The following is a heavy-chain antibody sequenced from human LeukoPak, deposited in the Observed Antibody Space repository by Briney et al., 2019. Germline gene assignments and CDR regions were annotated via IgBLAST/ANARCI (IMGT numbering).Heavy chain of an antibody. CDR3: AFSLGDGSGSSFNWFDS. Sequence: PGESLKISCKGSGYSFTSYWIGWVRQMPGKGLEWMGIIYPGDSDTRYSPSFQGQVTISADKSISTVYLQWNSLKASDTAMYYCAFSLGDGSGSSFNWFDSWGQGTLVTVSS. CDR2: IYPGDSDT. J-gene: IGHJ5*01. V-gene: IGHV5-51*01. CDR1: GYSFTSYW. D-gene: IGHD3-10*01.